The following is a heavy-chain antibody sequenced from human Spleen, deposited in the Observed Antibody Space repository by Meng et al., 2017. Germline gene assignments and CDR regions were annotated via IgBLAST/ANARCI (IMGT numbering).Heavy chain of an antibody. CDR1: GGSISGSNW. CDR3: ARIPDYDTSAS. CDR2: IQPGGST. D-gene: IGHD3-22*01. J-gene: IGHJ5*02. Sequence: QVQLQESGPGLVKPSGTLSLTCAVSGGSISGSNWWSWVRQPPGKGLEWIGEIQPGGSTNYNPSLKRRVTISVDRSKNQFSLNLSSVTAADTAVYYCARIPDYDTSASWGQGTLVTVSS. V-gene: IGHV4-4*02.